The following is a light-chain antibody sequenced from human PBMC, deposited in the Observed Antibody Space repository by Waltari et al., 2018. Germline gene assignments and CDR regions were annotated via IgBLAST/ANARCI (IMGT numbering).Light chain of an antibody. J-gene: IGKJ1*01. CDR1: QSLFYSSNNKNY. Sequence: DIVLTQSPDSLAVSLGERATINCKSSQSLFYSSNNKNYLAWFQQKVGQPPKVLIYWASTRGSGVPYRFSGSGSGTDFTLTISSLQAEDVAVYYCQQYYNSRRAFGQGTKVEIK. CDR2: WAS. CDR3: QQYYNSRRA. V-gene: IGKV4-1*01.